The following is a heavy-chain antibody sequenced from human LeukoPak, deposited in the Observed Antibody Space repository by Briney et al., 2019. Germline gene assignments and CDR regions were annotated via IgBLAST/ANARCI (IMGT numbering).Heavy chain of an antibody. D-gene: IGHD3-10*01. CDR3: ARFPLITMIRGVNYMDV. CDR1: GYTFTSYA. J-gene: IGHJ6*03. CDR2: INTNTGNP. Sequence: ASVKVSCKASGYTFTSYAINWVRQAPGQGLEWMGWINTNTGNPTSAQGFTGRFVFSLDTSVSTAYLHISSLKAEDTAVYHCARFPLITMIRGVNYMDVWGKGTTVTVSS. V-gene: IGHV7-4-1*02.